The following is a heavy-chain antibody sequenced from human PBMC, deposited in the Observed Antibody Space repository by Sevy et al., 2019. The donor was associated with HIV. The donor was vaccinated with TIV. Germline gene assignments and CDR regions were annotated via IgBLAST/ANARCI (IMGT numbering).Heavy chain of an antibody. V-gene: IGHV1-18*01. CDR1: GYTFTNYG. CDR3: ARGRGDTSVYKYSRH. J-gene: IGHJ4*02. D-gene: IGHD3-22*01. Sequence: ASVKVSCKASGYTFTNYGINWVRQGPGQGLEWMGWISAYNGSTNYAQNLQGRVTMTTDTSTSTAYMELRSLRSDDTAVYYCARGRGDTSVYKYSRHWGQGTLVTVSS. CDR2: ISAYNGST.